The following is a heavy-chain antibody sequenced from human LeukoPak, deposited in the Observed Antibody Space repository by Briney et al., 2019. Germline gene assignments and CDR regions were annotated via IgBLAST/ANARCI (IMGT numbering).Heavy chain of an antibody. Sequence: GGSLRLSCVASGFTFNTYSMHWVRQAPGKGLEWVAVLSFDGDEKHYADSVKGRFTISRDNSENTLHLEMNNLRHDGTAIYYCARVSGYYRYLDYWGQGTLVTVSS. V-gene: IGHV3-30-3*01. CDR1: GFTFNTYS. CDR2: LSFDGDEK. D-gene: IGHD3-3*01. CDR3: ARVSGYYRYLDY. J-gene: IGHJ4*02.